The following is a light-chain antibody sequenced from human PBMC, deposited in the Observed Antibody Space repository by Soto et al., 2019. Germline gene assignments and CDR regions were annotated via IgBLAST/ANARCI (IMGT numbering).Light chain of an antibody. CDR2: EVS. Sequence: QSALTQPASVSGSPGQSITISCTGTSSDVGGYNYVSWYQQHPGKAPKLMIYEVSNRPSGVSNRFSGSKSGNTASLTISGLQAEDEADYYCSAYTLSSTYVFGTGTKLTVL. CDR3: SAYTLSSTYV. CDR1: SSDVGGYNY. J-gene: IGLJ1*01. V-gene: IGLV2-14*01.